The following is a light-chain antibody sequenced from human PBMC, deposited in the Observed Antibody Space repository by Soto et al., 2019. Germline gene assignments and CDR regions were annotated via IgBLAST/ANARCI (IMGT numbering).Light chain of an antibody. V-gene: IGLV2-8*01. CDR2: EVS. Sequence: QSVLTQPPSASGSPGQSVTISCTGTRSDVGGYNYVSWYQQHPGKGPKLMIFEVSKRPSGVPDRFSGSKSGNTASLTVSGLHPEDEANYYCSSYAGSNILVFGGGTKVTVL. J-gene: IGLJ2*01. CDR3: SSYAGSNILV. CDR1: RSDVGGYNY.